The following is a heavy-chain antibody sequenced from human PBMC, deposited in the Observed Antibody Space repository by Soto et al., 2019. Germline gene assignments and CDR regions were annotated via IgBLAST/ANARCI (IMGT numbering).Heavy chain of an antibody. J-gene: IGHJ4*02. Sequence: SETLSLTCTVSGGSISSSSYYWGWIRQPPGKGLEWIGSIYYSGSTYYNPSLKSRVTISVDTSKNSLSLQMNSLKTEDTAVYYCASAWFGELKYFDYWGQGTLVTVSS. V-gene: IGHV4-39*07. CDR1: GGSISSSSYY. CDR3: ASAWFGELKYFDY. D-gene: IGHD3-10*01. CDR2: IYYSGST.